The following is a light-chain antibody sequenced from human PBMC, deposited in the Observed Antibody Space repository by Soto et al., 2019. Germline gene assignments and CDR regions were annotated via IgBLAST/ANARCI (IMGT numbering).Light chain of an antibody. V-gene: IGKV1-5*01. CDR1: QSISSW. J-gene: IGKJ1*01. CDR3: HHYDSYSGT. Sequence: DIQMTQSPSTLSASVRDRVIITCRASQSISSWLAWYQQKPGKAPKLLIYDASSLEGGVPSRFSGSGSGTEFTLTISSLQPDDFATYYCHHYDSYSGTFGQGTKV. CDR2: DAS.